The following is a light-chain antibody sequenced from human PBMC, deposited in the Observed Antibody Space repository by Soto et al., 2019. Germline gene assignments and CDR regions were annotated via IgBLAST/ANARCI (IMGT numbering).Light chain of an antibody. CDR2: LGS. J-gene: IGKJ2*01. Sequence: DIVMTQSPLSLPVTPGEPASISCRSSQSLLHSNGYNYLDWYLQKPGQSPQLLIYLGSNRASGVPARFSVSGSGTDFTLKISRVEAEDVGVYYCMQALQTPFTFGQGTKLDLK. CDR3: MQALQTPFT. CDR1: QSLLHSNGYNY. V-gene: IGKV2-28*01.